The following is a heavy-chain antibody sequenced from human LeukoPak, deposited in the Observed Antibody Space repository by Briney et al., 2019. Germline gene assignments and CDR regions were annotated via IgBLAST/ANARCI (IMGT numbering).Heavy chain of an antibody. Sequence: GGSLRLSCAASGFTFSSYSMNWVRQAPGKGLEWVSSMSINSGLKYHADSVKGRFTISRDNAKNSLYLQMNSLRAEDTAVYYCAREFEYRSSGAGYWGQGTLVTVSS. CDR2: MSINSGLK. CDR1: GFTFSSYS. J-gene: IGHJ4*02. D-gene: IGHD6-6*01. V-gene: IGHV3-21*01. CDR3: AREFEYRSSGAGY.